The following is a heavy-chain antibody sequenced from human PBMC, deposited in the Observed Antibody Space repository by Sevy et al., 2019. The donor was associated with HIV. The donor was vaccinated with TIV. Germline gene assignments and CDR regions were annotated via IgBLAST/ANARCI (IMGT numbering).Heavy chain of an antibody. CDR2: IYYRGST. V-gene: IGHV4-59*01. Sequence: SETLSLTCTVSGGSISSYYWSWIRQPPGKGLEWIGYIYYRGSTNYNPSLKSRVTISVDTTKNQFSRKLSSVTAADTAVYYCARGLVRGVIGMDVWGQGTTVTVSS. CDR1: GGSISSYY. D-gene: IGHD3-10*01. CDR3: ARGLVRGVIGMDV. J-gene: IGHJ6*02.